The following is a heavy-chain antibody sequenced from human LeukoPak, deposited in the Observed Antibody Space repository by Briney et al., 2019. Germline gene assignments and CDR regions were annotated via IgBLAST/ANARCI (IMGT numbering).Heavy chain of an antibody. CDR1: GGSFSGYY. D-gene: IGHD6-19*01. V-gene: IGHV4-34*01. J-gene: IGHJ4*02. CDR2: INHSGST. CDR3: ARHEVAGRKGFDY. Sequence: SETLSLTCAVYGGSFSGYYWSWIRQPPGKGLEWIGEINHSGSTNYNPSLKSRVTISVDTSKNQFSLKLSSVTAADTAVYYCARHEVAGRKGFDYWGQGTLVTVSS.